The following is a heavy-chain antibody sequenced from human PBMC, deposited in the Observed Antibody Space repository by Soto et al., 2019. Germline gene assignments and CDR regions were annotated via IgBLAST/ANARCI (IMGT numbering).Heavy chain of an antibody. D-gene: IGHD3-10*01. CDR3: TRPLSSLLWFGDGWFDP. CDR1: GFTFSGSA. V-gene: IGHV3-73*01. J-gene: IGHJ5*02. Sequence: GGSLRLSCAASGFTFSGSAMHWVRQASGKGLEWVGRIRSKANSYATAYAASVKGRFTISRDDSKNTAYLQMNSLKTEDTAVYYCTRPLSSLLWFGDGWFDPWSQGTLVTVSS. CDR2: IRSKANSYAT.